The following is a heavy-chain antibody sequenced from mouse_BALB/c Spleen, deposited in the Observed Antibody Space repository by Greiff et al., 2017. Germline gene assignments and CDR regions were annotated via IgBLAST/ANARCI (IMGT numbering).Heavy chain of an antibody. D-gene: IGHD1-1*01. Sequence: VKLMESGPGLVAPSQSLSITCTVSGFSLTSYGVHWVRQPPGKGLEWLGVIWAGGSTNYNSALMSRLSISKDNSKSQVFLKMNSLQTDDTAMYYCARDGSFYYGRGPFAYWGQGTLVTVSA. CDR2: IWAGGST. J-gene: IGHJ3*01. CDR1: GFSLTSYG. V-gene: IGHV2-9*02. CDR3: ARDGSFYYGRGPFAY.